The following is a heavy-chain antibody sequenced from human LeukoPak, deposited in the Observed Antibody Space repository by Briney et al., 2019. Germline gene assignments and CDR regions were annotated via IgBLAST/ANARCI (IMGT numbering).Heavy chain of an antibody. CDR3: ARWWGPHNAFWSGVFDY. CDR2: INPNSGGT. CDR1: GYTFTGYY. D-gene: IGHD3-3*01. Sequence: VASVKVSCKASGYTFTGYYMHWVRQAPGQGLEWMGWINPNSGGTNYAQKFQGRVTMTRDTSISTAYMELSRLRSDDTAVYYCARWWGPHNAFWSGVFDYWGQGTLVTVSS. J-gene: IGHJ4*02. V-gene: IGHV1-2*02.